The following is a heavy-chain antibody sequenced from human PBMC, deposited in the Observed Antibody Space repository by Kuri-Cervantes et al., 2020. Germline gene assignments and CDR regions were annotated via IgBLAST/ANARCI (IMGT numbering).Heavy chain of an antibody. CDR2: IRSKANSYAT. V-gene: IGHV3-73*01. D-gene: IGHD2-8*02. Sequence: GESLKISCVASGFSFTNNWMHWVRQASGKGLEWVGRIRSKANSYATAYAASVKGGFTISRDDSKNTAYLQMNSLKTEDTAVYYCTRHAWSYDAFDIWGQGTMVTVSS. CDR3: TRHAWSYDAFDI. CDR1: GFSFTNNW. J-gene: IGHJ3*02.